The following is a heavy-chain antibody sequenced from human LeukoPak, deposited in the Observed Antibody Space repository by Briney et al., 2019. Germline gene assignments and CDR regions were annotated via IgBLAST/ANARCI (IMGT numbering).Heavy chain of an antibody. J-gene: IGHJ5*02. D-gene: IGHD3-3*01. CDR3: ARQRGPYYFWSGYSLVYWFDP. V-gene: IGHV4-39*01. CDR2: IYYSGST. Sequence: PSETLSLTCTVSVGSISSSSYYWGWIRQPPGKGLEWIGSIYYSGSTYYNPSLKSRVTISVDTSKNQFSLKLSSVTAADTAVYYCARQRGPYYFWSGYSLVYWFDPWGQGTVVTVSS. CDR1: VGSISSSSYY.